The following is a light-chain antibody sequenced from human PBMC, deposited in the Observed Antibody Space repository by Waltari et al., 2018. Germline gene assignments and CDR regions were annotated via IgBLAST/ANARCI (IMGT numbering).Light chain of an antibody. CDR2: DAT. V-gene: IGKV3-11*01. J-gene: IGKJ2*01. CDR1: QSVDNF. CDR3: HQGSTWPRT. Sequence: EIVLTQSPVTLSLFHGQRATPSGRASQSVDNFLGWYHQKPGQAPRLLIYDATKRAPGIPARFSGGGSATDFTLTISSLEPEDVGLYYCHQGSTWPRTFGQGTKLEI.